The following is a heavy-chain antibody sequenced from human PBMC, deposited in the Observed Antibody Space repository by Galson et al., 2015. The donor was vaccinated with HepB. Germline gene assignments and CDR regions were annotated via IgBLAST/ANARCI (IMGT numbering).Heavy chain of an antibody. CDR1: GFSFNNVW. D-gene: IGHD2-2*01. J-gene: IGHJ5*02. CDR2: IKSKTDGGTT. V-gene: IGHV3-15*01. CDR3: TTDVYFSSYWSWIDP. Sequence: SLRLSCAATGFSFNNVWMNWVRQAPGKGLEWVGRIKSKTDGGTTEYAAPVKGRFTISREDSKNTLYLQMNSLTTDDTAVYYCTTDVYFSSYWSWIDPWGQGTLVTVSS.